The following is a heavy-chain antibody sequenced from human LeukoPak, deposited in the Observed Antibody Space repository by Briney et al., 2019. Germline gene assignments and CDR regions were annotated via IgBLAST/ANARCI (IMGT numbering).Heavy chain of an antibody. V-gene: IGHV1-18*01. Sequence: ASVKVSCKASGYTFTSYGISWVRQAPGQGLEWMGWISAYNGNTNYAQKLQGRVTMTTDTSTSTAYMELRSLRSDDTAVYYCARDGALYDSSGYYPLDYWGQGTLVTVSS. CDR2: ISAYNGNT. J-gene: IGHJ4*02. D-gene: IGHD3-22*01. CDR3: ARDGALYDSSGYYPLDY. CDR1: GYTFTSYG.